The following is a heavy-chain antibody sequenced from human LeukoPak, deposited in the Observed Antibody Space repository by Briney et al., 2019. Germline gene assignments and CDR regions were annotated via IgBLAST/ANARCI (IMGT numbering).Heavy chain of an antibody. J-gene: IGHJ6*03. CDR2: INHSGST. D-gene: IGHD4-17*01. CDR1: GGSFSGYY. Sequence: SETLSLTCAVYGGSFSGYYWSWIRQPPGKGLEWIGEINHSGSTNYNPSLKSRVTVSVDTSKNQFSLKLSSVTAADTAAYYCARVNDGDRYYYYYYMDVWGKGTTVTVSS. CDR3: ARVNDGDRYYYYYYMDV. V-gene: IGHV4-34*01.